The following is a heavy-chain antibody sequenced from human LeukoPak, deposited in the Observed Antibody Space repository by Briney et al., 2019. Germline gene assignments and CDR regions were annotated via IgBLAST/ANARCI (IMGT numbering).Heavy chain of an antibody. CDR2: IYTSGST. CDR3: ARDDLVLMVYAPPQGY. CDR1: GGSLSSYY. Sequence: SETLSLTCTVSGGSLSSYYWSWIRQPAGKGLEWIGRIYTSGSTNYNPSLKSRVTMSVDTSKNQFSLKLSSVTAADTAVYYCARDDLVLMVYAPPQGYWGQGTLVTVSS. V-gene: IGHV4-4*07. D-gene: IGHD2-8*01. J-gene: IGHJ4*02.